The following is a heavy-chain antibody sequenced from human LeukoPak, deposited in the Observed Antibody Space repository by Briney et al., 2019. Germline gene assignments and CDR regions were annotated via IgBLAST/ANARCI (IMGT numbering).Heavy chain of an antibody. CDR2: INHSGST. D-gene: IGHD3-10*01. Sequence: GSLRLSCAASGFTFSSYAMSWIRQPPGKGLEWIGEINHSGSTNYNPSLKSRVTISVDTSKNQFSLKLSSVTAAETAVYYCARGVWFGELPYYYYVMDVWGQGTTVTVSS. CDR1: GFTFSSYA. V-gene: IGHV4-34*01. CDR3: ARGVWFGELPYYYYVMDV. J-gene: IGHJ6*02.